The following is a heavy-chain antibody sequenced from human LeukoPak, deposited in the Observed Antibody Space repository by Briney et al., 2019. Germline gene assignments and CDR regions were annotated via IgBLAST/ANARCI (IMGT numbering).Heavy chain of an antibody. V-gene: IGHV3-30-3*01. Sequence: VCVVQPGRSLRLSCAASGFSFSRYAMDWVRQAPGKGLEWVAVISYDGSNNNYADSVKGRFTISRDNSKNTLYLQMNSLRAEDTAVYYCAKDRTTAFDYWGQGTLVTVSS. D-gene: IGHD1-7*01. J-gene: IGHJ4*02. CDR3: AKDRTTAFDY. CDR2: ISYDGSNN. CDR1: GFSFSRYA.